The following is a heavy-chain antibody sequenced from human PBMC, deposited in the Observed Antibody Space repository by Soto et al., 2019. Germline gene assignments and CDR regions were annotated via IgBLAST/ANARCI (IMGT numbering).Heavy chain of an antibody. CDR3: ARSGNSNGLVFDY. D-gene: IGHD5-18*01. V-gene: IGHV4-59*01. CDR1: GGSISGYY. CDR2: IYYGGST. J-gene: IGHJ4*02. Sequence: SETLSLTCSVSGGSISGYYWSWIRQSPGKGLEWIGYIYYGGSTRHNPSLDSRVTVSADTSKNQISLRLTSVAAADTAVYYCARSGNSNGLVFDYWGQGILVTVSS.